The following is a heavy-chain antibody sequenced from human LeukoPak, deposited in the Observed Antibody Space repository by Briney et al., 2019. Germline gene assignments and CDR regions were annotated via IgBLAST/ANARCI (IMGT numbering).Heavy chain of an antibody. CDR1: EFTFSSYT. V-gene: IGHV3-21*01. D-gene: IGHD4-23*01. Sequence: GGSLRLSCAASEFTFSSYTMNWVRQAPGKGLEWVSSISSSSSYIYYADSVKGRFTISRDNAKNSLYLQMNSLRAEDTAVYYCARTTVVIVPSDAFDIWGQGAMVTVSS. CDR2: ISSSSSYI. CDR3: ARTTVVIVPSDAFDI. J-gene: IGHJ3*02.